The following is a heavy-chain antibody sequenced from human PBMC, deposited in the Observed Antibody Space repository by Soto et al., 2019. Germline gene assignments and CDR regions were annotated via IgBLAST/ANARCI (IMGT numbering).Heavy chain of an antibody. J-gene: IGHJ6*02. CDR2: IYHSGST. CDR1: GGSISTNNW. Sequence: QVQLQESGPGLVKPSGTLSLTCAVSGGSISTNNWWSWVRQPPGKGLEWIGEIYHSGSTNYNPSLQSRLTISADNSKNQFSLKLSSVTAADTAVYYCARSLSHYYGLVVWGQGTTVTVSS. CDR3: ARSLSHYYGLVV. V-gene: IGHV4-4*02.